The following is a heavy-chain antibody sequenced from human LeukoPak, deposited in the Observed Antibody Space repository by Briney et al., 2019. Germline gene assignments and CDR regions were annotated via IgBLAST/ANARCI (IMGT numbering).Heavy chain of an antibody. J-gene: IGHJ4*02. V-gene: IGHV4-59*01. CDR1: GGSFSGYY. CDR2: IYYSGST. D-gene: IGHD3-22*01. CDR3: ASLNYDTLDY. Sequence: SETLSLTCAVYGGSFSGYYWSWIRQPPGKGLEWIGYIYYSGSTNYNPSLKSRVTISVDTSKNQFSLKLSSVTAADTAVYYCASLNYDTLDYWGQGTLVTVSS.